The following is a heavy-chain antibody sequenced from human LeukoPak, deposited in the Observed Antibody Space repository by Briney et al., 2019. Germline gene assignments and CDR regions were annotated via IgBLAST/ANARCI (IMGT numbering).Heavy chain of an antibody. CDR1: GGTVSSYA. CDR2: VIPIFGTA. D-gene: IGHD3-10*02. V-gene: IGHV1-69*01. CDR3: ARGLRSGSHSRGFDP. Sequence: SVKVSCKASGGTVSSYAISWVRQAPGQGLEWMGGVIPIFGTANYAQKFQGRVTITADESTSTAYMELSSLRSEDTAVYYCARGLRSGSHSRGFDPWGQGTLVTVSS. J-gene: IGHJ5*02.